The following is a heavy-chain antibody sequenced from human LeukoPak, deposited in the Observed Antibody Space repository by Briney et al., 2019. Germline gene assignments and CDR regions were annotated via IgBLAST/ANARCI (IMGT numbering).Heavy chain of an antibody. CDR2: IIPIFGTA. V-gene: IGHV1-69*13. J-gene: IGHJ4*02. D-gene: IGHD2-15*01. Sequence: GASVKVSCKASGGTFSSYAISWVRQAPGQGLEWMGGIIPIFGTANYAQKFQGRVTITADESTSTAYMELSSLRSEDTAVYYCARGRAGFSYYFDYWGQGTLVTVSS. CDR3: ARGRAGFSYYFDY. CDR1: GGTFSSYA.